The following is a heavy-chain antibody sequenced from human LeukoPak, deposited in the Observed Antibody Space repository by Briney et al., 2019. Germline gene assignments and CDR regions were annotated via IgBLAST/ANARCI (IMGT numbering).Heavy chain of an antibody. D-gene: IGHD7-27*01. V-gene: IGHV3-13*01. CDR1: GFTFSSYD. J-gene: IGHJ6*02. CDR2: IGTAGDT. Sequence: GGSLRLSCAASGFTFSSYDMHWVRQATGKGLEWVSAIGTAGDTYYPGSVKGRFTISRENAKNSLYLQMNSLRAGDTAVYYCAREANWGSPGRYGMDVWGQGTTVTVPS. CDR3: AREANWGSPGRYGMDV.